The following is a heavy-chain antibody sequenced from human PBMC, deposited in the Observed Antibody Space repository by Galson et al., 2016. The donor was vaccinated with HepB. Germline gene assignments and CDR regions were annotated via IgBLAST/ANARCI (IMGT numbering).Heavy chain of an antibody. CDR3: ASRIGGHYYGY. CDR2: IITENGAT. Sequence: SVKVSCKASGYTFTRDPIHWVRQAPGQSLEWVAWIITENGATECSQKFQGRITITRDTSATTAYMELRSLRFEDTAVYYCASRIGGHYYGYWGQGTLVTVSS. V-gene: IGHV1-3*04. J-gene: IGHJ4*02. CDR1: GYTFTRDP. D-gene: IGHD3-10*01.